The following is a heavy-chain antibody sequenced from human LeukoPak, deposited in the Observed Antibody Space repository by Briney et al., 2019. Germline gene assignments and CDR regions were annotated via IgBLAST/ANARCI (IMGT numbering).Heavy chain of an antibody. CDR2: IDSSGSTI. CDR1: GFTFSSYE. CDR3: ARTKEMATISYFDS. Sequence: GGSLRLSCAASGFTFSSYEMNWVRQAPGKGLEWVSYIDSSGSTIHYADSVKGRFTISRDNAKNSLYLQMNSLRAEDTAVYYCARTKEMATISYFDSWGQGTLVAVSS. D-gene: IGHD5-24*01. J-gene: IGHJ4*02. V-gene: IGHV3-48*03.